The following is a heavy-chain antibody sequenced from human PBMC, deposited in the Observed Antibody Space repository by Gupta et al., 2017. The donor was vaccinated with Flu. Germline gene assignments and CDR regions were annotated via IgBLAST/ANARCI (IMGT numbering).Heavy chain of an antibody. J-gene: IGHJ4*02. CDR1: GLTCSGYA. D-gene: IGHD6-13*01. Sequence: EVQLLESGGAWVQPGGSLRLSGAASGLTCSGYAMNWVRQAPGKGLELVSTVGAGGDRTYYADSVMCRFTISRDNSKNTVYLQMNSLRGDDTAVYYCAKDRSGNPAIDYWGQGTLVTVSA. CDR3: AKDRSGNPAIDY. CDR2: VGAGGDRT. V-gene: IGHV3-23*01.